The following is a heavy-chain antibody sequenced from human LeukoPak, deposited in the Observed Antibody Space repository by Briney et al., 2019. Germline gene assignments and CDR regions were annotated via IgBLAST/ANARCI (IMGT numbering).Heavy chain of an antibody. J-gene: IGHJ4*02. CDR1: GGSFSGYY. CDR2: INHSGST. D-gene: IGHD3-22*01. V-gene: IGHV4-34*01. Sequence: SKTLSLTCAVYGGSFSGYYWSWIRQPPGKGLEWIGEINHSGSTNYNPSLKSRVTISVDTSKNQFSLKLSSVTAADTAVYYCARGRMGDYYYDSSGSFDYWGQGTLVTVSS. CDR3: ARGRMGDYYYDSSGSFDY.